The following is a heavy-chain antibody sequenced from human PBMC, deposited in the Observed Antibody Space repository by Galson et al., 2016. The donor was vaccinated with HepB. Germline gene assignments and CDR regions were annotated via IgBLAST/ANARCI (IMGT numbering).Heavy chain of an antibody. D-gene: IGHD4-17*01. CDR3: ATLVNGDDIDHYFDI. V-gene: IGHV1-69*13. CDR2: IIPSVNAV. CDR1: GGFFTKYT. J-gene: IGHJ4*02. Sequence: SVKVSCKASGGFFTKYTFRWVRQAPRQGPEWVAGIIPSVNAVRSAPQFEGRVTVTADEFTATVYMEMNGLRLEDTATYFCATLVNGDDIDHYFDIWGQGTLVTVSS.